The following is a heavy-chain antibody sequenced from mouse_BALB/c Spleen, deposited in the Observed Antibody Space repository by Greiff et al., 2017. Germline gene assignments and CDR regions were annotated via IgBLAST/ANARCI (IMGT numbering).Heavy chain of an antibody. Sequence: VQRVESGPGLVAPSQSLSITCTVSGFSLTGYGVNWVRQPPGKGLEWLGMIWGDGSTDYNSALKSRLSISKDNSKSQVFLKMNSLQTDDTARYYCARDGKYGNPRGFAYWGQGTLVTVSA. J-gene: IGHJ3*01. CDR2: IWGDGST. V-gene: IGHV2-6-7*01. D-gene: IGHD2-1*01. CDR1: GFSLTGYG. CDR3: ARDGKYGNPRGFAY.